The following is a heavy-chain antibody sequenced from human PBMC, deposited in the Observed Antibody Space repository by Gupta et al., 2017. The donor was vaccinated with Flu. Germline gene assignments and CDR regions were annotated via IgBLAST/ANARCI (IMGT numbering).Heavy chain of an antibody. CDR3: ARGGLGRDYYDSSGYQGWFDP. J-gene: IGHJ5*02. V-gene: IGHV1-8*01. Sequence: EWMGWMNPNSGNTGYAQKFQGRVTMTRNTSISTAYMELSSLRSEDTAVYYCARGGLGRDYYDSSGYQGWFDPWGQGTLVTVSS. D-gene: IGHD3-22*01. CDR2: MNPNSGNT.